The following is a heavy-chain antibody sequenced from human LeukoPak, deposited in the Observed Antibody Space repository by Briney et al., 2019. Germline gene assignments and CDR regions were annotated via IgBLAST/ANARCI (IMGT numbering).Heavy chain of an antibody. J-gene: IGHJ6*02. D-gene: IGHD1-1*01. CDR2: MNPNSGNT. CDR3: ARGRRTYNRNDGVWYYYGMDV. V-gene: IGHV1-8*01. CDR1: GYTFTSYD. Sequence: ASVKVSCKASGYTFTSYDINWVRQATGQGLEWMGWMNPNSGNTGYAQKFQGRVTMTRNTSISTAYMELSSLRSEDTAVYYCARGRRTYNRNDGVWYYYGMDVWGQGTTVTVSS.